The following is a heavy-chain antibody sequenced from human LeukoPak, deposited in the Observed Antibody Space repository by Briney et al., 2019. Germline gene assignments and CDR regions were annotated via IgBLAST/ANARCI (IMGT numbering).Heavy chain of an antibody. CDR3: ARSTITVTAAGHFDL. J-gene: IGHJ2*01. V-gene: IGHV1-2*06. CDR1: GYTFTDYY. Sequence: GASIKVSCKSSGYTFTDYYVHWVRQAPGQGLEWMGRINPNSGDTNYAQNFQGRVTMSRDTSISTAYLELNRLIFDDTAVFYCARSTITVTAAGHFDLCGRGTLVTVSS. CDR2: INPNSGDT. D-gene: IGHD6-13*01.